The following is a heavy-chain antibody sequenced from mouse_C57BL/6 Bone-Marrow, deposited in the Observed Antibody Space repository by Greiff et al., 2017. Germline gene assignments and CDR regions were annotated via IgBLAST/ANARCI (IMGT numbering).Heavy chain of an antibody. Sequence: VQLQQSGAELVKPGASVKLSCKASGYTFTEYTIHWVKQRSGQGLEWIGWFYPGSGSIKYNEKFKDKATLTADKSSSTVYMGLSRLPSDDSWVYFCARHERRHYYFDDWGQGTTLTVSS. V-gene: IGHV1-62-2*01. CDR2: FYPGSGSI. CDR3: ARHERRHYYFDD. CDR1: GYTFTEYT. J-gene: IGHJ2*01.